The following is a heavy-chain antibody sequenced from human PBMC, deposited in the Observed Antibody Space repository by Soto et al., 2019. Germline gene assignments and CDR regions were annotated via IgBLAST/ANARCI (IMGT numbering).Heavy chain of an antibody. CDR3: ARERDIVVVVAATDYYYYYGMDV. J-gene: IGHJ6*02. CDR1: GYTFTSYG. D-gene: IGHD2-15*01. CDR2: ISAYNGNT. Sequence: ASVKVSCKASGYTFTSYGISWVRQAPGQGLEWMGWISAYNGNTNHAQKLQGRVTMTTDTSTSTAYMELRSLRSDDTAVYYCARERDIVVVVAATDYYYYYGMDVWGQGTTVTVSS. V-gene: IGHV1-18*01.